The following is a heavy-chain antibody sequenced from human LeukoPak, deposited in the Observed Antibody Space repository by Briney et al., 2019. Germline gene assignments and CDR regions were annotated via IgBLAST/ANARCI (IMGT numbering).Heavy chain of an antibody. V-gene: IGHV3-23*01. CDR2: ISGSGGTT. Sequence: GGSLRLSCAAPGFTFSSYAMSWVRQAPGKGLEWVSAISGSGGTTYYADSVKGRFTISRDNSKNTLYLQMNSLRAEDTAVYYCAKPVAGRSNSHFDYWGQGTLVTVSS. D-gene: IGHD6-19*01. J-gene: IGHJ4*02. CDR3: AKPVAGRSNSHFDY. CDR1: GFTFSSYA.